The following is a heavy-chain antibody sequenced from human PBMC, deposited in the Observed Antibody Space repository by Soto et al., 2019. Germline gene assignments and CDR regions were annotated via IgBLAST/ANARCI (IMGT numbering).Heavy chain of an antibody. V-gene: IGHV6-1*01. CDR3: ASGSCGCGSGYPPRDAFGS. D-gene: IGHD3-3*01. CDR1: GDSVSSNSAA. J-gene: IGHJ3*02. Sequence: SQPLSLTCAISGDSVSSNSAAWNWIRQSPSRGLEWLGRTYYRSKWYNDYAVSVKSRITINPDTSKNQFSLQLNSVTPEDTAVYYCASGSCGCGSGYPPRDAFGSWGRGTM. CDR2: TYYRSKWYN.